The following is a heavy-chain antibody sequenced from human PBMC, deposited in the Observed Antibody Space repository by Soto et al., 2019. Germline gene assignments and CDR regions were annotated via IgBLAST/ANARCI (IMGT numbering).Heavy chain of an antibody. CDR2: ISAYNGNT. Sequence: QVQLVQSGPEVKKPGASVKVSCKASGYTFTSYGVSWVRQAPEQGLEWMGWISAYNGNTNSAQKFQGRVTMTTDTTTSTAYMELRSLTSEDTAFYFCARDVKNTVTPLDYWGQGTLVTVSS. V-gene: IGHV1-18*01. D-gene: IGHD4-17*01. J-gene: IGHJ4*02. CDR3: ARDVKNTVTPLDY. CDR1: GYTFTSYG.